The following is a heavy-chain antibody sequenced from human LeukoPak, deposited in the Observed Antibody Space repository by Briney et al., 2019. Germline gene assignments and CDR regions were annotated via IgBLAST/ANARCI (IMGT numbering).Heavy chain of an antibody. CDR3: AKDTIAAAGSEFDY. CDR1: GFTFSSYA. D-gene: IGHD6-13*01. V-gene: IGHV3-23*01. CDR2: SSGSGGST. J-gene: IGHJ4*02. Sequence: PGGSLRLSCAASGFTFSSYAMSWVRQAPGKGLEWVSASSGSGGSTYYADSVKCRFTISRDNSKNTLYLQMNSLRAEDTAVYYCAKDTIAAAGSEFDYWGQGTLVTVSS.